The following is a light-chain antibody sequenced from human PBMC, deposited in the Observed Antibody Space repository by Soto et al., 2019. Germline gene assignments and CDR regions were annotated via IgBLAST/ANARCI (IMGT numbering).Light chain of an antibody. CDR2: MGS. Sequence: DILMTQSPSSLPVTPGEPASMSCRSSQSLLHRTGYTYLDWYIQKPGQPPLLLIYMGSNRSSGVPDRFSGSGSGRDFTLKISRVEAEDVGIYYCMQGLKIPATFGQGTKLEIK. V-gene: IGKV2-28*01. CDR3: MQGLKIPAT. CDR1: QSLLHRTGYTY. J-gene: IGKJ1*01.